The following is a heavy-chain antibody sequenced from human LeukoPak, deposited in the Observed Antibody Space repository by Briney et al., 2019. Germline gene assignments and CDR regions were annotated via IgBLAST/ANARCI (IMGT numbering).Heavy chain of an antibody. Sequence: PSGTLSLTCAVSGGSISSSNWWSWVRQPPGKGLEWIGEIYHSGSTNYNPSLKSRVTISVDTSKNQFSLKLSSVTAADTAVYYCARHRDSSAGSNLDYWGQGTLVTVSS. CDR1: GGSISSSNW. CDR2: IYHSGST. D-gene: IGHD6-6*01. CDR3: ARHRDSSAGSNLDY. J-gene: IGHJ4*02. V-gene: IGHV4-4*02.